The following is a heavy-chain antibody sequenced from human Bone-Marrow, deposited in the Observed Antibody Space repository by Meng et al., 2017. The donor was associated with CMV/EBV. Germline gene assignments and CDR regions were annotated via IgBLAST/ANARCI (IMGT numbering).Heavy chain of an antibody. CDR2: INPNSGAT. CDR1: GYTFTGYF. CDR3: ARDLPYSGSLSAFDV. J-gene: IGHJ3*01. D-gene: IGHD1-26*01. V-gene: IGHV1-2*02. Sequence: ASVKVSCKASGYTFTGYFFRWVRQAPGQGLEWMGWINPNSGATNYAQKFQGRVTMTRDTSITTAYMELSRLSSDDTAVFYCARDLPYSGSLSAFDVWGQGTMVTVSS.